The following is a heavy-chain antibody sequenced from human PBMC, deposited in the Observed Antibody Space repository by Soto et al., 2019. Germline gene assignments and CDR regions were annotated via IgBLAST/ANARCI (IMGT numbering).Heavy chain of an antibody. Sequence: EVQLVASGGGLVQPGGSLILSCAASGFTFSDYWMTWVRQAPGKGLEWVTNIRRDGGEKHYVDSVKGRFTISRDNAKNSLYLQMNSLRAEDTAMYYCVREYCSGGWCSGYFQNCGQGTLVTVSS. CDR3: VREYCSGGWCSGYFQN. J-gene: IGHJ1*01. CDR1: GFTFSDYW. D-gene: IGHD2-15*01. V-gene: IGHV3-7*04. CDR2: IRRDGGEK.